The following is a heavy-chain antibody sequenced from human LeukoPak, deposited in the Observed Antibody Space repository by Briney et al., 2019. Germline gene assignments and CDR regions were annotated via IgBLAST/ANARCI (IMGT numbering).Heavy chain of an antibody. V-gene: IGHV4-61*02. J-gene: IGHJ6*03. CDR2: IYTSGST. Sequence: SETLSLTCTVSGDSISSGDYYWSWIRQPAGKGLEWIGRIYTSGSTNYNPSLKSRVTMSVDTSKNQFSLKLSSVTAADTAVYYCARDLRTLRNYYYYYMDVWGKGTTVTISS. D-gene: IGHD5-12*01. CDR3: ARDLRTLRNYYYYYMDV. CDR1: GDSISSGDYY.